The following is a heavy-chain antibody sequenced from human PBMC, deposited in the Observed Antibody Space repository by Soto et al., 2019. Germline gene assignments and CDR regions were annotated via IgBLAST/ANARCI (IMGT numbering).Heavy chain of an antibody. CDR1: GFTFSSYG. CDR3: AKDRLRFLDT. CDR2: ISYDGSNK. V-gene: IGHV3-30*18. D-gene: IGHD3-3*01. Sequence: VGSLRLSGAASGFTFSSYGMHWVRQAPGKGLEWVAVISYDGSNKYYADSVKGRFTISRDNSKNTLYLQMNSLRAEDTAVYYCAKDRLRFLDTWGQGTLVTVSS. J-gene: IGHJ5*02.